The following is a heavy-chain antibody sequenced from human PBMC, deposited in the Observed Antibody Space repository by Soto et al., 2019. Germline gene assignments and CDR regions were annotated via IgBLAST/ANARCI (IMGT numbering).Heavy chain of an antibody. Sequence: GGSLRLSCAASGFTFSDYYMSWIRQAPGKGLEWVSYISSSGSTIYYADSVKGRFTISRDNAKNSLYLQMNSLRAEDTAVYYCARDPIQTTVTTEGYWGQGTLVTVSS. CDR3: ARDPIQTTVTTEGY. CDR1: GFTFSDYY. D-gene: IGHD4-17*01. J-gene: IGHJ4*02. V-gene: IGHV3-11*01. CDR2: ISSSGSTI.